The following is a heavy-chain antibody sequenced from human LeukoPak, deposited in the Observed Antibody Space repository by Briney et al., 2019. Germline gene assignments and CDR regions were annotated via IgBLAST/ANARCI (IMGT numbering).Heavy chain of an antibody. CDR3: ARASALPLYSSGGGDY. D-gene: IGHD6-19*01. V-gene: IGHV3-21*01. Sequence: GGSLRLSCAASGFTFSSYSMNWVRQAPGKGLEWVSSISSSSSYIYYADSVKGRFTISRDNAKNSLYLQTNSLRAEDTAVYYCARASALPLYSSGGGDYWGQGTLVTVSS. CDR2: ISSSSSYI. J-gene: IGHJ4*02. CDR1: GFTFSSYS.